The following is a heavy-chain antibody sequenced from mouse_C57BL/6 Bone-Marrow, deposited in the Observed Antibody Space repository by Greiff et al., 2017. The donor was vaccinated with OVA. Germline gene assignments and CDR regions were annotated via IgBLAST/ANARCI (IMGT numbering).Heavy chain of an antibody. CDR2: ISSGSSTI. CDR1: GFTFSDYG. CDR3: ARPPIYYDYDGFAY. V-gene: IGHV5-17*01. Sequence: LVESGGGLVKPGGSLKLSCAASGFTFSDYGMHWVRQAPEKGLEWVAYISSGSSTIYYADTVKGRFTISRDNAKNTLFLQMTSLRSEDTAMYYCARPPIYYDYDGFAYWGQGTLVTVSA. J-gene: IGHJ3*01. D-gene: IGHD2-4*01.